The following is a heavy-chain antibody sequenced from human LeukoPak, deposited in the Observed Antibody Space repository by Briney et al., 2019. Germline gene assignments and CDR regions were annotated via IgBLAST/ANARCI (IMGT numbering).Heavy chain of an antibody. CDR3: AVSLTTGGYYGMDV. CDR2: FDPEDGET. J-gene: IGHJ6*02. V-gene: IGHV1-24*01. CDR1: GYTLTELS. D-gene: IGHD1-1*01. Sequence: GASVKVSCKVSGYTLTELSLHWVRQAPGKGLEWMGRFDPEDGETIYARKFQGRVTMTEDTSTDTAYMELSSLRSEDTAVYFCAVSLTTGGYYGMDVWDQGTTVTVSS.